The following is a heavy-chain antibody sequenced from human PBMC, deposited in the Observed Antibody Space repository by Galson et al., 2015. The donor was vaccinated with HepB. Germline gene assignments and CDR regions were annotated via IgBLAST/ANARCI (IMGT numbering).Heavy chain of an antibody. CDR2: INTNTGNP. Sequence: SCKASGYTFTSYAVNWVRQAPGQGLEWMGWINTNTGNPTYAQGFTGRFVFSLDASVSTAYLQISSLKAEDTAVYYCARDRYSSSWGGVRGWFDPWGQGTLVTVSS. V-gene: IGHV7-4-1*02. CDR1: GYTFTSYA. J-gene: IGHJ5*02. CDR3: ARDRYSSSWGGVRGWFDP. D-gene: IGHD6-13*01.